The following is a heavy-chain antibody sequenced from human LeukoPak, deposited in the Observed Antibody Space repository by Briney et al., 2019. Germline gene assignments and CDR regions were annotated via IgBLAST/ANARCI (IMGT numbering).Heavy chain of an antibody. V-gene: IGHV3-74*01. CDR1: GFTFSSYW. CDR2: INSDGSST. CDR3: ARDLAMAAAGPDDPNWFDP. J-gene: IGHJ5*02. D-gene: IGHD6-13*01. Sequence: PGGSLRLSCAASGFTFSSYWMHWVRQAPGKGLVWVSRINSDGSSTSYADSVKGRFTISRDNAKNTLYLQMNSLRAEDTAVYYCARDLAMAAAGPDDPNWFDPWGQGTLVTVSS.